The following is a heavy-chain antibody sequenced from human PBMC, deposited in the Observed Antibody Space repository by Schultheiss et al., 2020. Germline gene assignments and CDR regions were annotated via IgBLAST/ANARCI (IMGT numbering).Heavy chain of an antibody. Sequence: GGSLRLSCAASGFTFSTYVMHWVRQAPGKGLEWVAVISYDGRKKYNAESVKGRFTISRGNSKNTLYLQVSSLRAEDTAVYYCARDLFSYSGSYYYYGMDVWGQGTTVTVSS. CDR3: ARDLFSYSGSYYYYGMDV. J-gene: IGHJ6*02. D-gene: IGHD1-26*01. CDR2: ISYDGRKK. V-gene: IGHV3-30*04. CDR1: GFTFSTYV.